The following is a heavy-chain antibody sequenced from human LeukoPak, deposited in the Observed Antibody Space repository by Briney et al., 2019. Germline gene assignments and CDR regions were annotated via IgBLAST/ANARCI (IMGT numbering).Heavy chain of an antibody. V-gene: IGHV4-59*01. CDR2: IYYSGST. CDR1: GGSISSYY. CDR3: ARDQGGPVDY. Sequence: PSETLSLTCTVSGGSISSYYWSWIRQPPGKGLEWIGYIYYSGSTNYNPSLKSRVTISVDTSKNQFSLKLSSVTAADTAVYYCARDQGGPVDYWGQGTLVTVSS. J-gene: IGHJ4*02. D-gene: IGHD2-15*01.